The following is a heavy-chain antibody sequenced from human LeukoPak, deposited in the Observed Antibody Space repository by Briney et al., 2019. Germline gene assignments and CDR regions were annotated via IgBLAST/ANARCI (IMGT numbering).Heavy chain of an antibody. CDR2: IIPIFGTA. J-gene: IGHJ4*02. CDR3: ARGSRGGEYEAFDF. Sequence: SVKVSCKASGYTFTSYGISWVRQAPGQGLEWMGGIIPIFGTANYAQKFQGRVTITADESTSTAYMELSSLRSEDTAVYYCARGSRGGEYEAFDFWGQGTQVTVSS. CDR1: GYTFTSYG. D-gene: IGHD2-21*01. V-gene: IGHV1-69*13.